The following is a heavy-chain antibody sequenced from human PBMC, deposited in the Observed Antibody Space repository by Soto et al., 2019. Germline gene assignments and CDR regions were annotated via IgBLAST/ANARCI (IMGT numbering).Heavy chain of an antibody. J-gene: IGHJ4*02. CDR1: GFSFKSHG. Sequence: QVQLVESGGCVVQPGRSLRLSCAVSGFSFKSHGMHWVRQAPGKGLEWVAFISYDGKDANYADSVKGRFTISRDNSKDALYLQMGSLRGEDTAVYFCAKDHRNGGSRVDYWGQGALVTVSS. CDR2: ISYDGKDA. D-gene: IGHD2-15*01. CDR3: AKDHRNGGSRVDY. V-gene: IGHV3-30*18.